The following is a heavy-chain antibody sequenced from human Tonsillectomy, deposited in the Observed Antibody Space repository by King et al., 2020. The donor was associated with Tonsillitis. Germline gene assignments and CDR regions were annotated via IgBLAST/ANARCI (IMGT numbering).Heavy chain of an antibody. CDR3: AKERGGIYLGFDD. J-gene: IGHJ4*02. Sequence: HVQLVESGGGVVQPGRSLRLSCAASRFNFGTYGMHWVRQAPGKGLEWVAIISYDGTNERYADSVKGRFTISRDNSENTLYLQMNSLRAEDTAVYYCAKERGGIYLGFDDWGQGTLAT. V-gene: IGHV3-30*18. D-gene: IGHD1-26*01. CDR2: ISYDGTNE. CDR1: RFNFGTYG.